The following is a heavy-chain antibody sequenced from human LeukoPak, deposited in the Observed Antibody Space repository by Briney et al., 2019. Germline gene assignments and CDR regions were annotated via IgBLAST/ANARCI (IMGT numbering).Heavy chain of an antibody. V-gene: IGHV4-61*01. CDR1: GGSFSSGSHY. J-gene: IGHJ5*01. CDR3: ARLGRVAGWFDS. CDR2: IYYSGST. D-gene: IGHD3-10*01. Sequence: SETLSLTCTVSGGSFSSGSHYWSWIRQPPGKGLEWIGYIYYSGSTNYNPSLKSRVTISVDTSKNQFSLKLRSVTAADTAVYLCARLGRVAGWFDSWGQGTLVTVSS.